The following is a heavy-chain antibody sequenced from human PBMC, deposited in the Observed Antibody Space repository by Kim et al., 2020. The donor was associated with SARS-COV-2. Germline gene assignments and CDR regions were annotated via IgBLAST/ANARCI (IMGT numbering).Heavy chain of an antibody. D-gene: IGHD6-19*01. CDR3: AQDGDGYSSG. Sequence: NKYYAYSVRGRFTISRDNSKNTLYLQSDSLRAEDTAVYYCAQDGDGYSSGWGQGTLVTVSS. V-gene: IGHV3-30*02. J-gene: IGHJ4*02. CDR2: NK.